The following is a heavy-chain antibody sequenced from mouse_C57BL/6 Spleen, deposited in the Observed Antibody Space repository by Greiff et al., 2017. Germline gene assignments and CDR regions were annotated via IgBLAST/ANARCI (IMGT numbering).Heavy chain of an antibody. J-gene: IGHJ2*01. V-gene: IGHV1-55*01. D-gene: IGHD2-4*01. Sequence: QVHVKQSGAELVKPGASVKMSCKASGYTFTSYWITWVKQRPGQGLEWIGDIYPGSGSTNYNEKFKSKATLTVDTSSSTAYMQLSSLTSEDSAVYYCARGSLIYYENYWGQGTTLTVSS. CDR3: ARGSLIYYENY. CDR2: IYPGSGST. CDR1: GYTFTSYW.